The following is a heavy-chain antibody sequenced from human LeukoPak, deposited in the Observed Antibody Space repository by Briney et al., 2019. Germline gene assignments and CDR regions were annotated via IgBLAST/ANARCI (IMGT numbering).Heavy chain of an antibody. J-gene: IGHJ4*02. Sequence: SETLSLTCTVSGGSISSSSYYWGWIRQPPGKGLEWIGSIYYSGSTYYNPSLKSRVTISVDTSKNQFSLKLSSVTAADTAVYYCARGSDSVATITPFDYWGQGTLVTVSS. CDR2: IYYSGST. CDR3: ARGSDSVATITPFDY. D-gene: IGHD5-24*01. V-gene: IGHV4-39*07. CDR1: GGSISSSSYY.